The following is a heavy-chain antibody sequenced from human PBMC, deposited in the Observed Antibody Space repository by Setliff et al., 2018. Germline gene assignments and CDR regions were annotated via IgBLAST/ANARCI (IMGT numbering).Heavy chain of an antibody. J-gene: IGHJ3*02. V-gene: IGHV3-21*01. CDR2: SGSTGRYT. Sequence: PGGSLRLSCAASGFTFSDYSMNWVRQAPGKGLEWVSSSGSTGRYTFYADSVRGRFTVSKDNAKNSLYLEMNSLTDEDTAVYFCARAGGGHIVVATFDFDIWGQGTKVTVSS. D-gene: IGHD2-21*01. CDR1: GFTFSDYS. CDR3: ARAGGGHIVVATFDFDI.